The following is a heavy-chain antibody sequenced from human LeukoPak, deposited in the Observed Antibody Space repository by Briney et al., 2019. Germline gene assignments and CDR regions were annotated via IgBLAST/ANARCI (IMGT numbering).Heavy chain of an antibody. Sequence: ASVTVSFKSSGGTFSSYTISWVRQAHGQGLEWMGWINPNYGGTSGGKKYQGRAAVTRFTSISTTYMEVSWLRSDDTALYYSARDRVPFYSSAFKDYYLQYGLDVWGQGTTVTVSS. V-gene: IGHV1-2*02. J-gene: IGHJ6*02. CDR3: ARDRVPFYSSAFKDYYLQYGLDV. D-gene: IGHD2/OR15-2a*01. CDR1: GGTFSSYT. CDR2: INPNYGGT.